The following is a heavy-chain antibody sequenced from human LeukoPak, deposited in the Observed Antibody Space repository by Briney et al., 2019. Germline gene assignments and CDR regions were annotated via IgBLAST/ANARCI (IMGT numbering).Heavy chain of an antibody. J-gene: IGHJ4*02. CDR1: GYTFSSYG. D-gene: IGHD3-9*01. CDR2: ISIYSGNT. V-gene: IGHV1-18*01. Sequence: ASVKVSCKASGYTFSSYGISWVLQAPGQGLEWMGRISIYSGNTRYIEDLQGRLTMTTDTSTNTAYMELRSLRSDDTAIYFCARGKYFDWGIRAHYFDYWGQGTLVTVSS. CDR3: ARGKYFDWGIRAHYFDY.